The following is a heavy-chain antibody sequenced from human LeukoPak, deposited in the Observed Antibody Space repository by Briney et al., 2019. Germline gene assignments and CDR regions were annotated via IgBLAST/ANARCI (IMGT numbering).Heavy chain of an antibody. CDR2: ISSSSSYI. CDR3: ARDSGGSGTSHWWFDP. J-gene: IGHJ5*02. Sequence: GGSLRLSCAASGFTFSSYSMNWVRQAPGKGLEWVSSISSSSSYIYYADSVKGRFTISRDNAKNSLYLQMNSLRAEDTAVYYCARDSGGSGTSHWWFDPWGQGTLVTVSS. V-gene: IGHV3-21*01. CDR1: GFTFSSYS. D-gene: IGHD2-2*01.